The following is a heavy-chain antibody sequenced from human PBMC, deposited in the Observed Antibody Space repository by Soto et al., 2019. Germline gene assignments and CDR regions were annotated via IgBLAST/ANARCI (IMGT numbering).Heavy chain of an antibody. Sequence: PGASLKISCQGSGYTFSSYWIAWVRRMPGKGLEWMGIIFPRDFDTRYSPSFQGHVTISVDKSINTAYLQWSSLRASDTAMYYCARGEIRGWSIQPYHMDVWGPGTLV. CDR2: IFPRDFDT. V-gene: IGHV5-51*01. D-gene: IGHD6-19*01. CDR3: ARGEIRGWSIQPYHMDV. CDR1: GYTFSSYW. J-gene: IGHJ4*02.